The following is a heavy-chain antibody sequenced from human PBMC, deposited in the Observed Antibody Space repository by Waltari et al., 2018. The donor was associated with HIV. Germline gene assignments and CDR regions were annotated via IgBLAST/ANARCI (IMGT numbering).Heavy chain of an antibody. CDR3: AKDNSGYDYGNWFDP. D-gene: IGHD5-12*01. CDR2: ISGSGGST. Sequence: EVQVLESGGGLVQPGGSLRLSCAASGFTSRNCAMSWVRQAPGQGLEWVSSISGSGGSTYYADSVKGRFTISRDNSKNTLYLQMNSLRAEDTAVYYCAKDNSGYDYGNWFDPWGQGTLVTVSS. CDR1: GFTSRNCA. J-gene: IGHJ5*02. V-gene: IGHV3-23*01.